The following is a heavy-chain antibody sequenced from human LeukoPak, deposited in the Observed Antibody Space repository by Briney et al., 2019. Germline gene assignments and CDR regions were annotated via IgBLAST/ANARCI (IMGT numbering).Heavy chain of an antibody. CDR2: ISYDGSNK. Sequence: GGSLRLSCAASGFTFSIHAMHWVRQAPGKGLEWVAVISYDGSNKYYADSVKGRFTISRDNSKNTLFLRMNSLKAEDTAVYYCARVRSSYYYESSGYYHYDAFDIWGQGTMVTVSS. CDR3: ARVRSSYYYESSGYYHYDAFDI. J-gene: IGHJ3*02. CDR1: GFTFSIHA. D-gene: IGHD3-22*01. V-gene: IGHV3-30-3*01.